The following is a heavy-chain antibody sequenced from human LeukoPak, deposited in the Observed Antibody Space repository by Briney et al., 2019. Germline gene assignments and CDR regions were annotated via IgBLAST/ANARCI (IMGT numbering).Heavy chain of an antibody. CDR1: GFTFSSYA. J-gene: IGHJ4*02. Sequence: GGSLRLSCAASGFTFSSYAMSWVRQAPGKGLEWVSAISGSGGSTYYADSVKGRFTISRDNSKNTLYLQMNSLRAEDTAVYYCAKNDPYDYVGGSYLVTMYYFDYWGQGTLVTVSS. CDR3: AKNDPYDYVGGSYLVTMYYFDY. CDR2: ISGSGGST. D-gene: IGHD3-16*02. V-gene: IGHV3-23*01.